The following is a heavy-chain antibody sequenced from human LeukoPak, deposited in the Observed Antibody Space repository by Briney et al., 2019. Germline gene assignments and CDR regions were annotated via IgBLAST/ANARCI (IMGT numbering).Heavy chain of an antibody. J-gene: IGHJ4*02. D-gene: IGHD3-22*01. CDR3: ARAPTYYHDSSGYYWEYYFNY. CDR1: GYSISSGYY. Sequence: SETLSLTCTVSGYSISSGYYWGWIRQPPGKGLEWIGSIYHSGSTYYNPSLKSRVTISVDTSKNQFSLKLSSVTAADTAVYYCARAPTYYHDSSGYYWEYYFNYWGQGTLVTVSS. V-gene: IGHV4-38-2*02. CDR2: IYHSGST.